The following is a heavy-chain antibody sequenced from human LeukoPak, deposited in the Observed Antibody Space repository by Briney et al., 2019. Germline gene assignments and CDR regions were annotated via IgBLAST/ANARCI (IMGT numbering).Heavy chain of an antibody. CDR1: GFTFSSYS. D-gene: IGHD6-6*01. CDR3: AREYSGSSFNDY. V-gene: IGHV3-21*01. CDR2: ISSSSSYI. Sequence: PGGSLRPSCAASGFTFSSYSMNWVRQAPGKGLEWVSSISSSSSYIYYADSVKGRFTISRDNAKNSLYLQMNSLRDDDTAVYYCAREYSGSSFNDYWGQGTLVTVSS. J-gene: IGHJ4*02.